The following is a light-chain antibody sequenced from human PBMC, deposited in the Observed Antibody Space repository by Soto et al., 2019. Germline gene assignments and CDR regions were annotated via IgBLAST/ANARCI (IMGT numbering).Light chain of an antibody. J-gene: IGLJ1*01. CDR1: TYNIGIGY. CDR3: AAWDDSLRVYV. CDR2: KTT. Sequence: QSVLTQEPSASGTPGQRVTMSCSGSTYNIGIGYVYWYQHLPGTAPKLLVYKTTQRPSGVPDRFSGSKSGTSASLAISGLRSEDEADYYCAAWDDSLRVYVFGTGTKLTVL. V-gene: IGLV1-47*01.